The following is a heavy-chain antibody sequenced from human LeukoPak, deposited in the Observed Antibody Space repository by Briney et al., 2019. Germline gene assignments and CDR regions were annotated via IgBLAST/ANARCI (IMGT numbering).Heavy chain of an antibody. V-gene: IGHV3-30-3*01. CDR3: ARNPRGAAEGVVIAY. CDR2: ISYDGSNK. J-gene: IGHJ4*02. CDR1: GFTFSSYA. D-gene: IGHD3-22*01. Sequence: GGSLRLSCAASGFTFSSYAMHWVRQAPGKGLERVAVISYDGSNKYYADSVKGRFTISRDNSKNTLYLQMNSLRAEDTAVYYCARNPRGAAEGVVIAYWGQGTLVTVSS.